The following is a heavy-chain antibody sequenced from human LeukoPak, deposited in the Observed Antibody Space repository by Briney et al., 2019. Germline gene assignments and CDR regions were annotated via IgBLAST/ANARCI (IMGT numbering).Heavy chain of an antibody. V-gene: IGHV1-69*13. D-gene: IGHD6-13*01. J-gene: IGHJ6*03. CDR2: IIPILGTA. CDR3: ARAMGAAAGTFYYYYYYMDV. CDR1: GGTFSSYA. Sequence: ASVKVSCKASGGTFSSYAISWVRQAPGQGLEWMGGIIPILGTANYAQKFQGRVTITADESTSTAYMGLSSLRSEDTAVYYCARAMGAAAGTFYYYYYYMDVWGKGTTVTVSS.